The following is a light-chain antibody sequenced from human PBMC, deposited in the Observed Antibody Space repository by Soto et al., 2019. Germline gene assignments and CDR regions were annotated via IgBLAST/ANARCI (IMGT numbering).Light chain of an antibody. CDR1: SSDVGGYNY. V-gene: IGLV2-14*01. Sequence: QSVLTQPASVSGSPGQSIAISCTGTSSDVGGYNYVSWYQQHPGKAPKLMIHEVSNRPSGVSNRFSGSKSGNTASLTISGLQAEDEADYYCSSYITTDTYVFGSGTQLTVL. CDR3: SSYITTDTYV. CDR2: EVS. J-gene: IGLJ1*01.